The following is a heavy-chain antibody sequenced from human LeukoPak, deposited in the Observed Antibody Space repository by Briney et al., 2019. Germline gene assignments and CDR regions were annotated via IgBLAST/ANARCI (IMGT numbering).Heavy chain of an antibody. CDR2: ISSSSSYI. CDR3: ARESYSNYGTFDY. J-gene: IGHJ4*02. V-gene: IGHV3-21*01. D-gene: IGHD4-11*01. CDR1: GFTFSSYS. Sequence: GGSLRLSCAASGFTFSSYSMNWVRQAPGKGLEWVSSISSSSSYINYADSVKGRFTISRDNAKNSLYLQMNSLRAEDTAVYYCARESYSNYGTFDYWGQGTLVTVSS.